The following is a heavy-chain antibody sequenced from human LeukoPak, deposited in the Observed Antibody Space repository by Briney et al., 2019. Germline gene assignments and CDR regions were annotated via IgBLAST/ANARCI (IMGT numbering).Heavy chain of an antibody. V-gene: IGHV3-33*01. CDR2: IWYDGSNK. CDR3: ARGGSGSYLTAGNRAFDI. Sequence: GGSLRLSCAASGFTFSSYGMHWVHQAPGKGLEWVAVIWYDGSNKYYADSVKGRFTISRDNSKNTLYLQMNSLRAEDTAVYYCARGGSGSYLTAGNRAFDIWGQGTMVTVSS. CDR1: GFTFSSYG. D-gene: IGHD1-26*01. J-gene: IGHJ3*02.